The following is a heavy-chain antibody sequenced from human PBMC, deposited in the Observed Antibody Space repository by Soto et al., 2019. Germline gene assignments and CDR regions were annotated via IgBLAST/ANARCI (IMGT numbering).Heavy chain of an antibody. CDR1: GYSFTDYW. D-gene: IGHD2-2*02. J-gene: IGHJ6*02. Sequence: ESLKISCKGSGYSFTDYWISWVRQMPGKGLEWMGRIDPSDSYSDYSSSFEGHVTFSADESISTVYLQWSSLKASDTAMYYCARNKGHLGYCSSTSCYTTSSDYYYGMDVWGQGTTVTVSS. CDR2: IDPSDSYS. V-gene: IGHV5-10-1*01. CDR3: ARNKGHLGYCSSTSCYTTSSDYYYGMDV.